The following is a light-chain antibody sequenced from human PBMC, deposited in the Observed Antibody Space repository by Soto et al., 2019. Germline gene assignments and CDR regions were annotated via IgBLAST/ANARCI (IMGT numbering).Light chain of an antibody. CDR1: QSFSSN. CDR2: GAS. V-gene: IGKV3-15*01. Sequence: EIVMTQSPATLSVSPGERGTLSCWSSQSFSSNLAWYQQKPGQAPRLLIYGASTRATGIPARFSGSGSGTEFTLTISSLQSEDFAVYYCQQYNNWPITFGQGTRLEI. CDR3: QQYNNWPIT. J-gene: IGKJ5*01.